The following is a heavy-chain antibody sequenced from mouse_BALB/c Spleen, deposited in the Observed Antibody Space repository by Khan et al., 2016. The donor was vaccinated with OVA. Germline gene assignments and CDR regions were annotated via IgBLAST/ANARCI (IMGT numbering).Heavy chain of an antibody. CDR3: AGGRYDSPFAY. Sequence: QVQLKQSGPELVRPGASVKMSCKALGYTFSSIWIHWVKQRPGQGLEWIGMIDPSKSETRLNQKFKDKATLNVDKSSITAYMQISRLTSEDSAVFRGAGGRYDSPFAYWGQGTLVTVSA. V-gene: IGHV1-74*01. D-gene: IGHD1-1*01. CDR1: GYTFSSIW. CDR2: IDPSKSET. J-gene: IGHJ3*01.